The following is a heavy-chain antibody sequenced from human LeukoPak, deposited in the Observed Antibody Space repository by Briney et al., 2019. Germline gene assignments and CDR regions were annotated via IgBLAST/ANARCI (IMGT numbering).Heavy chain of an antibody. J-gene: IGHJ6*02. Sequence: GSLRLSCAASGFTFSSCGMHWVRQAPGKGLEWVAVISYDGSNKYYADSVKGRFTISRDNSKNTLYLQMNSLRAEDTAVYYCAKEQARSHGMDVWGQGTTVTVSS. CDR3: AKEQARSHGMDV. CDR2: ISYDGSNK. V-gene: IGHV3-30*18. CDR1: GFTFSSCG.